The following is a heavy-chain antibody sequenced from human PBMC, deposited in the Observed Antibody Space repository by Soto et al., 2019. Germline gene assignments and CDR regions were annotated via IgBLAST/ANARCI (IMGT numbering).Heavy chain of an antibody. CDR3: ARAISGYVT. CDR1: GINYNTYA. V-gene: IGHV1-3*01. CDR2: INAGNGDT. J-gene: IGHJ4*02. D-gene: IGHD5-12*01. Sequence: QVQLVQSGAEMKKPGASVKLSCKTSGINYNTYAIHWVRQAPGQGLEWMGWINAGNGDTRYSQNFQGRVTLTRDTSASTVYTDLDSLKSEDTGVYSCARAISGYVTWGQGTLVTVSS.